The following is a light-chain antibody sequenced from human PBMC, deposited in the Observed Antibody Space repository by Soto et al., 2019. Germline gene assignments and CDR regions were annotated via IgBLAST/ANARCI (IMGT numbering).Light chain of an antibody. CDR1: QGIHTF. Sequence: DIQLTQSPSILSASVEERVTITCRASQGIHTFLAWYQKKPEKAPKLLIYSASTLQSGVPSRFSGSGSGSEFTLTISSLQPEDFGTYYCQQLHAYPLTFGGGTTVDI. V-gene: IGKV1-9*01. CDR2: SAS. CDR3: QQLHAYPLT. J-gene: IGKJ4*01.